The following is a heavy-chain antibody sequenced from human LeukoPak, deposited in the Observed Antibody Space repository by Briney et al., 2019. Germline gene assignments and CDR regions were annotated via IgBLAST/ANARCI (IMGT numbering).Heavy chain of an antibody. D-gene: IGHD5-12*01. CDR3: ARSYEADYFDY. CDR2: IIPILGIA. V-gene: IGHV1-69*04. J-gene: IGHJ4*02. CDR1: GGTFSSYA. Sequence: SVKVSCKASGGTFSSYAISWVRQAPGQGLEWMGRIIPILGIAIYAQKFQGRVTITADKSTSTAYMELSSLRSEDTAVYYCARSYEADYFDYWGQGTLVTVSS.